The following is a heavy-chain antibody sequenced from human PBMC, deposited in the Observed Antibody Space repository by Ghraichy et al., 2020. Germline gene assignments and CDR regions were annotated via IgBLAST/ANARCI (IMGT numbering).Heavy chain of an antibody. CDR3: ARGTYYDSSGYLGGWFDP. D-gene: IGHD3-22*01. Sequence: SLNISCTVSGGSISSGGYYWSWIRQHPGKGLEWIGYIYYSGSTYYNPSLKSRVTISVDTSKNQFSLKLSSVTAADTAVYYCARGTYYDSSGYLGGWFDPWGQGTLVTVSS. V-gene: IGHV4-31*03. CDR2: IYYSGST. J-gene: IGHJ5*02. CDR1: GGSISSGGYY.